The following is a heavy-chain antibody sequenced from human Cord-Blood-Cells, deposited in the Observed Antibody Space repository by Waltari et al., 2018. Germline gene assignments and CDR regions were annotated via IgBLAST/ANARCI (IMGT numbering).Heavy chain of an antibody. Sequence: QVQLQESGPGLVKPSETLSLTCPVSGGPIRSYYWSWRRAPAGQGLEWFGRIYTSGSTNYNPSLKSRVTMSVDTSKNQFSLKLSSVTAADTAVYYCARDSVVATRRRYYYYYGMDVWGQGTTVTVSS. D-gene: IGHD5-12*01. V-gene: IGHV4-4*07. CDR2: IYTSGST. CDR3: ARDSVVATRRRYYYYYGMDV. J-gene: IGHJ6*02. CDR1: GGPIRSYY.